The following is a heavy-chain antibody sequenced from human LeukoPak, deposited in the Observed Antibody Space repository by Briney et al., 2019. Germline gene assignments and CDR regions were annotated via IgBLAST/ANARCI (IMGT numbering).Heavy chain of an antibody. D-gene: IGHD3-22*01. CDR1: GGSFSGYY. J-gene: IGHJ4*02. CDR2: INHSGST. Sequence: SETLSLTCAVYGGSFSGYYWSWIRQPPGKGLEWIGEINHSGSTNYNLSLKSRVTISVDTSKNQFSLKLSSVTAADTAVYYCARLYYDSSGQPFDYWGQGTLVTVSS. V-gene: IGHV4-34*01. CDR3: ARLYYDSSGQPFDY.